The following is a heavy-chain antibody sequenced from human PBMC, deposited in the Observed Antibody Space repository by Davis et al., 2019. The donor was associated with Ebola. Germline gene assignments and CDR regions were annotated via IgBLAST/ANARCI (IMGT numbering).Heavy chain of an antibody. J-gene: IGHJ4*02. Sequence: GESLRLSCAASGFTFSSYAMSWVRQAPGKGLEWVSAISGSGGSTYYADSVKGRFTISRDNSKNTLYLQMNSLRAEDTAVYYCAKEGASGYSYGYGGYWGQGTLVTVSS. V-gene: IGHV3-23*01. CDR3: AKEGASGYSYGYGGY. CDR2: ISGSGGST. CDR1: GFTFSSYA. D-gene: IGHD5-18*01.